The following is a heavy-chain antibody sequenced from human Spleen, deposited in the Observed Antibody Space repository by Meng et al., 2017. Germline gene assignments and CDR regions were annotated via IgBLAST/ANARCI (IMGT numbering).Heavy chain of an antibody. CDR3: ARDHGSSNWFYF. CDR2: INHSGST. CDR1: GGSFSGYY. J-gene: IGHJ5*01. D-gene: IGHD2-15*01. V-gene: IGHV4-34*01. Sequence: SETLSLTCAVYGGSFSGYYWSWIRQPPGKGLEWIGEINHSGSTNYNPSLKSRVTISVDTSKTQISLNLSSVTAADTAVYYCARDHGSSNWFYFWGQGTLVTVSS.